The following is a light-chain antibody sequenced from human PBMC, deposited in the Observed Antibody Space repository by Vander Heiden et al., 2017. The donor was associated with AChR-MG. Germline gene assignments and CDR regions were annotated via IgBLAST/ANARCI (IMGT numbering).Light chain of an antibody. CDR1: SSDVGGYNY. CDR3: SSYTSSSPYV. J-gene: IGLJ1*01. Sequence: QSALTQPASVSGSPGQSITISCTGTSSDVGGYNYVSWYQQHPGKPPKLMIYDVSNRPSGVSNRFSGSKSGHTASLTISGLQAEDEADYYCSSYTSSSPYVFGTGTKVTVL. CDR2: DVS. V-gene: IGLV2-14*03.